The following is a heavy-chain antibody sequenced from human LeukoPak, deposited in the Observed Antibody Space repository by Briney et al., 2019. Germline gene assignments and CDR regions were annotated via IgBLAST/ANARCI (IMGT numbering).Heavy chain of an antibody. Sequence: SETLSLTCTVSGGSISSYYWSWIRQPPGKGLEWIGYIYYSGSTNYNPSLKSRVTISVDTSKNQFSLKLSSVTAADTAVYYCAKVPRIAVAGTFFDYWGQGTLVTVSS. J-gene: IGHJ4*02. CDR3: AKVPRIAVAGTFFDY. CDR2: IYYSGST. CDR1: GGSISSYY. V-gene: IGHV4-59*01. D-gene: IGHD6-19*01.